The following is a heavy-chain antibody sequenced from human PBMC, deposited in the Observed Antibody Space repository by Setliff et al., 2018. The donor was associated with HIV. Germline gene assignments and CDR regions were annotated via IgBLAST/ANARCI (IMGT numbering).Heavy chain of an antibody. CDR2: INPNADHT. Sequence: ASVKVSCKASGCTFSSYDIYWVRQAPGQGLEWMGFINPNADHTGYAQKFQGRVTMTSDVTISTAYMELNTLTSDDTAVYFCARGGRVVWWYSDLWGRGTLVTVSS. V-gene: IGHV1-8*01. CDR1: GCTFSSYD. D-gene: IGHD3-16*01. J-gene: IGHJ2*01. CDR3: ARGGRVVWWYSDL.